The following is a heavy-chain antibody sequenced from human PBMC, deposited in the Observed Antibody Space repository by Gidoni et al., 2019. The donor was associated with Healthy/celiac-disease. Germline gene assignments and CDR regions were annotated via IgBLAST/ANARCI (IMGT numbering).Heavy chain of an antibody. CDR3: AREGAGDGYNFDY. CDR1: GFTVSSNY. CDR2: IYSGGST. D-gene: IGHD5-12*01. Sequence: EVQLVESGGGLIQPGGSLRLSCAASGFTVSSNYMSWVRQAPGKGLEWVSVIYSGGSTYYADSVKGRFTISRDNSKNTLYLQMNSLRAEDTAVYYCAREGAGDGYNFDYWGQGTLVTVSS. V-gene: IGHV3-53*01. J-gene: IGHJ4*02.